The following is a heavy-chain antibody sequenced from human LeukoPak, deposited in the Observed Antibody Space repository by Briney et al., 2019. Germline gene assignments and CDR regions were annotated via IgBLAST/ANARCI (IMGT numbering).Heavy chain of an antibody. Sequence: GGSLRLSWAASGFTFSSYWMSWVRQAPGKRLEWVANIKQDGSEKYYVDSVKGRFTISRDNAKNSLYLQMNSLRAEDTAVYYCARYYYDSSGYYPYYFDYWGQGTLVTVSS. V-gene: IGHV3-7*01. CDR3: ARYYYDSSGYYPYYFDY. D-gene: IGHD3-22*01. J-gene: IGHJ4*02. CDR2: IKQDGSEK. CDR1: GFTFSSYW.